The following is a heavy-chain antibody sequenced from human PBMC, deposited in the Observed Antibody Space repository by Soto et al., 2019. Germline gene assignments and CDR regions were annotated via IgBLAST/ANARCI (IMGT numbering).Heavy chain of an antibody. CDR1: GGSISSSNW. CDR3: ARVSVAGTLFDY. J-gene: IGHJ4*02. V-gene: IGHV4-4*02. Sequence: QVQLQESGPGLVKPSGTLSLTCAVSGGSISSSNWWSWVRQPPGKGLEWIGEIYHSGSTNYNPSLETRVTISVDKSKNQFSLKLSSVPAADTAVYYCARVSVAGTLFDYWGQGTLVTVSS. CDR2: IYHSGST. D-gene: IGHD6-19*01.